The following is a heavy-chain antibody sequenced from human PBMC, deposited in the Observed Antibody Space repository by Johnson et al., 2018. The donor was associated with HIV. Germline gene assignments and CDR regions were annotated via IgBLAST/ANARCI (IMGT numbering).Heavy chain of an antibody. CDR1: GFTVSSNY. D-gene: IGHD3-10*01. Sequence: EVQLVESGGGLIQPGGSLRLSCAASGFTVSSNYMSWVRLAPGKGLEWVSVIYSGGKTYYADSVKGRFTISRDNSKNTLYLQMNSLRAEDTAVYYCAREPRGPSSGSRIPDAFDIWGQGTMVTVSS. J-gene: IGHJ3*02. CDR2: IYSGGKT. V-gene: IGHV3-66*03. CDR3: AREPRGPSSGSRIPDAFDI.